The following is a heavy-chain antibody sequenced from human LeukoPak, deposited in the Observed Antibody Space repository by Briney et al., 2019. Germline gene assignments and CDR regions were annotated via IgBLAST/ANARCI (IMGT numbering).Heavy chain of an antibody. Sequence: GGSLRLSCAASGFTFSSCSMNWVRQAPGKALEWVSYISSSSSAFYYADSVKGRFTISRDNAKNSLYLQMNSLRDEDTAVYYCARAPYGMDVWGQGTTVTVSS. CDR3: ARAPYGMDV. V-gene: IGHV3-48*02. CDR1: GFTFSSCS. J-gene: IGHJ6*02. CDR2: ISSSSSAF.